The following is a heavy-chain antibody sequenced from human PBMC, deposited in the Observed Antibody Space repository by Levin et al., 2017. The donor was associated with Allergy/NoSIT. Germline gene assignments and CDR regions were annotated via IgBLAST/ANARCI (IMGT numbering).Heavy chain of an antibody. V-gene: IGHV3-21*01. CDR1: GFTFSSYS. CDR2: ISSSSSYI. CDR3: AREKRGYSSSWTDFDY. J-gene: IGHJ4*02. Sequence: WASVKVSCAASGFTFSSYSMNWVRQAPGKGLEWVSSISSSSSYIYYADSVKGRFTISRDNAKNSLYLQMNSLRAEDTAVYYCAREKRGYSSSWTDFDYWGQGTLVTVSS. D-gene: IGHD6-13*01.